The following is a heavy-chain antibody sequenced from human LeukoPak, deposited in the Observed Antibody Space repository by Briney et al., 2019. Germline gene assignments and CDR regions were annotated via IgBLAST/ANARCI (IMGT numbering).Heavy chain of an antibody. V-gene: IGHV3-21*01. Sequence: GGSLRLSCAASGFTFRIYSMNWVPQAPGTGLELVPSIGPSSGDIHYADSVKGRFTISRDNDKNSLYLQMNSLRAEDTAVYYCARDRGARGRGLAWGQGTQVTVSS. CDR3: ARDRGARGRGLA. CDR2: IGPSSGDI. CDR1: GFTFRIYS. D-gene: IGHD3-10*01. J-gene: IGHJ5*02.